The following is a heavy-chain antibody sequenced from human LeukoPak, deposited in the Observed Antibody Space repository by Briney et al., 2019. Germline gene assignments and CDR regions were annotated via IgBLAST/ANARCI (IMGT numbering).Heavy chain of an antibody. CDR3: ARAYYYDSSGYSPWFDP. D-gene: IGHD3-22*01. V-gene: IGHV4-34*01. J-gene: IGHJ5*02. Sequence: SETLSLTCAVYGGSFSGYYWSWIRQPPGKGLEWIGEINHSGSTNYNPSLKSRVTISVDTSKNQFSLKLSSVTAADTAVYYCARAYYYDSSGYSPWFDPWGQGTLVTVSS. CDR1: GGSFSGYY. CDR2: INHSGST.